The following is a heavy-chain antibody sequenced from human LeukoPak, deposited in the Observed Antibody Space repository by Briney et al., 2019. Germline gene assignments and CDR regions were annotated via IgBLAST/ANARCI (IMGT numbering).Heavy chain of an antibody. Sequence: SETLSLTCTVSGGSITSSTSYWGWIRQPPGKGLEWTGSMYYSGSTYYNPSLKSRVTISVDTSKNQFSLKLSSVTAADTAVYYSMIEMATPGLDYWGQGTLVTVSS. D-gene: IGHD5-24*01. CDR3: MIEMATPGLDY. V-gene: IGHV4-39*07. J-gene: IGHJ4*02. CDR2: MYYSGST. CDR1: GGSITSSTSY.